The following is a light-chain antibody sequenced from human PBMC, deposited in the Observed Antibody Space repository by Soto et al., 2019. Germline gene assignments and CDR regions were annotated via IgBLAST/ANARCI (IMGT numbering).Light chain of an antibody. CDR2: SIN. Sequence: QSVLTQPPSASGTPGQRVTLSCSGSSSKIGSNTVNLYQQLPGSAPQLLIYSINHRPSGVPDPVSGSKSGTSASLAISGLQSEDESEYYCAAWHDSLNGYVFGPGTKVTVL. CDR3: AAWHDSLNGYV. J-gene: IGLJ1*01. CDR1: SSKIGSNT. V-gene: IGLV1-44*01.